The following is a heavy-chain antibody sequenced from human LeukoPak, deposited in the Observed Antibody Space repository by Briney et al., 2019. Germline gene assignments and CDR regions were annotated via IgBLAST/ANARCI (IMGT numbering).Heavy chain of an antibody. V-gene: IGHV3-74*01. CDR1: GFTFSSYA. Sequence: GGSLRLSCAASGFTFSSYAMSWVRQAPGKGLVWVSRINSDGSSTSYADSVKGRFTISRDNAKNTLYLQMNSLRAEDTAVYYCARDSPYYYGSGYGMDVWGKGTTVTVSS. D-gene: IGHD3-10*01. CDR3: ARDSPYYYGSGYGMDV. J-gene: IGHJ6*04. CDR2: INSDGSST.